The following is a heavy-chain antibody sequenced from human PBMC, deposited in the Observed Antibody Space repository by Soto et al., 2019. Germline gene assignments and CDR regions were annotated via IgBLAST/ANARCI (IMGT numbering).Heavy chain of an antibody. J-gene: IGHJ4*02. Sequence: PSETLSLTCAVYGGSFSGYYWSWIRQPPGKGLERIGEINHSGSTNYNPSLKSRVTISVDTSKNQFSLKLSSVTAADTAVYYCARYCSGGSCYGLDYCGQGTLVTVSS. CDR1: GGSFSGYY. CDR3: ARYCSGGSCYGLDY. D-gene: IGHD2-15*01. V-gene: IGHV4-34*01. CDR2: INHSGST.